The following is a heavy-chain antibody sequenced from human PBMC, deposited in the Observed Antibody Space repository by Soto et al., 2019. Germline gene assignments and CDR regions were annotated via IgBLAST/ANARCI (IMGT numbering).Heavy chain of an antibody. V-gene: IGHV2-5*01. J-gene: IGHJ3*02. CDR1: GFSLTTSGVG. D-gene: IGHD6-6*01. CDR2: IYWSGDE. CDR3: ARGLATLPVFAFDI. Sequence: QGTLRESGPTLVKPTQTLALTCSFSGFSLTTSGVGVGWIRQSPGKALEWLALIYWSGDEHYRPSLKSRLSICKDTSKNHVVLTMTDMDPADTGTYYCARGLATLPVFAFDIWGRGTMVTVSS.